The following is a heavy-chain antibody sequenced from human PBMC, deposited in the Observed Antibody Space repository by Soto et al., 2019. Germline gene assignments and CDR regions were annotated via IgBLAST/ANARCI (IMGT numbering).Heavy chain of an antibody. CDR3: ARGRGDGYNQHWYFDL. CDR2: INHSGST. D-gene: IGHD3-10*01. Sequence: SETLSLPCALYAGSFSAYYWRCIRQPPGKGLEWIGEINHSGSTNYNPSFKSRVSISVGTSNNQFSLTLSSVTAADTAVYYCARGRGDGYNQHWYFDLWGRGTLVTVSS. CDR1: AGSFSAYY. V-gene: IGHV4-34*01. J-gene: IGHJ2*01.